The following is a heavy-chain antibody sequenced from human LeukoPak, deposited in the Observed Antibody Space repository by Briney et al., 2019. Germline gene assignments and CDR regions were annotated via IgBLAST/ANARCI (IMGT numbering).Heavy chain of an antibody. CDR3: ARVRLMGNWFDP. CDR2: MNPNRGNT. V-gene: IGHV1-8*01. D-gene: IGHD3-16*01. J-gene: IGHJ5*02. Sequence: ASVKVSCKASGYTFTSYDINWVRQATGQGLEWMGWMNPNRGNTGYAQKFQGRVTMTRNTSISTAYMELSSQRSEDTAVYYCARVRLMGNWFDPWGQGTLVTVSS. CDR1: GYTFTSYD.